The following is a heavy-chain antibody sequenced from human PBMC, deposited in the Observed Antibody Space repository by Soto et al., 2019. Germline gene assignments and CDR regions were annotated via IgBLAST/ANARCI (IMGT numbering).Heavy chain of an antibody. CDR2: MNPNSGNT. V-gene: IGHV1-8*01. CDR3: ARGPTWAGNVDY. D-gene: IGHD1-1*01. Sequence: QVQLVQSGAEVKKPGASVKVSCKASGSTFPSYDINWLRQATGQGLEWMGWMNPNSGNTGYAQKFQGRVTMTRNTSISTAYMELSSLRSEDTAVYYCARGPTWAGNVDYWGQGTLVTVSS. J-gene: IGHJ4*02. CDR1: GSTFPSYD.